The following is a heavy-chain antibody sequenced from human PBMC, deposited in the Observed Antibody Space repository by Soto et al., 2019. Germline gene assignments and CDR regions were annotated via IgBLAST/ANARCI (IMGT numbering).Heavy chain of an antibody. V-gene: IGHV4-34*01. CDR3: ARVDIVVVPAAPYYYYMDV. J-gene: IGHJ6*03. CDR2: INHSGST. Sequence: SETLSLTCAVYGGSFSGYYWSWIRQPPGKGLEWIGEINHSGSTNYNPSLKSRVTISVDTSKNQFSLKLSSVTAADTAVYYCARVDIVVVPAAPYYYYMDVWGKGTTVTV. CDR1: GGSFSGYY. D-gene: IGHD2-2*03.